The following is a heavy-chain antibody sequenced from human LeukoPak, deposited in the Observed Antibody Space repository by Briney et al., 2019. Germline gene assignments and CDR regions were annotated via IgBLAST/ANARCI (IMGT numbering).Heavy chain of an antibody. CDR1: GFTFSSYW. J-gene: IGHJ4*02. Sequence: GGSLRLSCAASGFTFSSYWMHWVRQAPGKGLEWVSGISGSGDSTFHADSVKGRFTISRDNSKNTLYLQMNSLRADDTAVYYCAKDLSDFWSGRNFDYWGQGTLVTVSS. CDR3: AKDLSDFWSGRNFDY. V-gene: IGHV3-23*01. D-gene: IGHD3-3*01. CDR2: ISGSGDST.